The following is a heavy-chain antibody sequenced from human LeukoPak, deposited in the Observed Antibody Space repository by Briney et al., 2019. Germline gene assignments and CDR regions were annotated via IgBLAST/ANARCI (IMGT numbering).Heavy chain of an antibody. CDR3: AGLDY. CDR1: GFTFSSYE. CDR2: ISNSGTTI. J-gene: IGHJ4*02. Sequence: PGGSLRLSCAASGFTFSSYEMNWVRQAPGKGLEWVSYISNSGTTIYYADSVKGRFTVSRDNAKNSLYLQMNSLGAEDTAVYYCAGLDYWGQGTLVTVSS. V-gene: IGHV3-48*03.